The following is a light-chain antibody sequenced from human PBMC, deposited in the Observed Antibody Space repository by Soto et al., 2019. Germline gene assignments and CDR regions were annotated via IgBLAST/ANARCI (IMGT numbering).Light chain of an antibody. CDR2: KAS. J-gene: IGKJ1*01. V-gene: IGKV1-5*03. CDR1: QSISSF. CDR3: QHYNSYSGT. Sequence: DIPMTQSPSTLSASVGDRVTITCRASQSISSFLAWYQQKPGKAPKLMNYKASSLESGVPSRFSGSGPGKEFSLTISSLQPDDFASFYCQHYNSYSGTFGQGTKVEIK.